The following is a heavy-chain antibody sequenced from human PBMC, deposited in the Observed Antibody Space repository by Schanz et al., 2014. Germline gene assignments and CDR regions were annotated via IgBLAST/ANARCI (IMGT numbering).Heavy chain of an antibody. D-gene: IGHD5-12*01. CDR1: GRTFIVYHV. J-gene: IGHJ4*02. Sequence: QVQLVQSGAEVKKPGASMKVSCKASGRTFIVYHVLHWVRQAPGQGPQWMGRISPLLGVANYAQECQGRLTITADTSTSTAYMELSSLRSEDTAVYYCARAAYGGYTSTPLRYWGQGTLVTVSS. CDR3: ARAAYGGYTSTPLRY. V-gene: IGHV1-69*09. CDR2: ISPLLGVA.